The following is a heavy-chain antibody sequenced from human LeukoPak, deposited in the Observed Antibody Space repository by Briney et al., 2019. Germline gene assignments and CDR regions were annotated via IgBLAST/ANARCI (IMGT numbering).Heavy chain of an antibody. CDR3: ARGNHPYYNFWSGYALDY. D-gene: IGHD3-3*01. J-gene: IGHJ4*02. CDR1: SYSISSGYY. Sequence: SETLSLTCTVSSYSISSGYYWGWIRQPPGKGLEWIGSIYHSGSTYYNPSLKSRVSISVDTSKNQFSLKLSSVTAADTAVYYCARGNHPYYNFWSGYALDYWGQGTLVTVSS. CDR2: IYHSGST. V-gene: IGHV4-38-2*02.